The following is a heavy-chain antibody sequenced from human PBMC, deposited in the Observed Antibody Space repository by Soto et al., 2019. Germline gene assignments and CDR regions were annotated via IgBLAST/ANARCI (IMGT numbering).Heavy chain of an antibody. CDR1: GFIFSNFG. Sequence: GGSLRLSXAASGFIFSNFGMHWVRQAPGKGLEWVAVIWYDGSNEYYADSVKGRFTISKDNSKSTLYLQMNSLRAEDTAVYYCARDDIPGIAVSTYGMDVWGQGTTVTVSS. J-gene: IGHJ6*02. D-gene: IGHD6-19*01. V-gene: IGHV3-33*01. CDR2: IWYDGSNE. CDR3: ARDDIPGIAVSTYGMDV.